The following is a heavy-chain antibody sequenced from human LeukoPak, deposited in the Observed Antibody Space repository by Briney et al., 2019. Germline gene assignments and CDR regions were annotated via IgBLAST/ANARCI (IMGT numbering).Heavy chain of an antibody. V-gene: IGHV4-34*01. CDR3: AREVVVVPAASLSRLYYYYYMDV. CDR1: GGSFSGYY. D-gene: IGHD2-2*01. Sequence: PSETLSLTRAVYGGSFSGYYWSWIRQPPGKGQEWIGEINHSGSTNYNPSLRSRVTISVDTSKNQFSLKLSSVTAADTAVYYCAREVVVVPAASLSRLYYYYYMDVWGQGTLVTVSS. CDR2: INHSGST. J-gene: IGHJ6*03.